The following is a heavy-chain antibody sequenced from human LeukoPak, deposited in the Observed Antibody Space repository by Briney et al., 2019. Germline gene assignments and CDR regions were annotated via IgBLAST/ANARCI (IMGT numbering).Heavy chain of an antibody. CDR1: GYSLSSGYY. V-gene: IGHV4-38-2*02. CDR3: ARRIAAAGHWGDYFDY. D-gene: IGHD6-13*01. J-gene: IGHJ4*02. Sequence: SETLSLTCTVSGYSLSSGYYWGWIRQPPGKGLEWIGSIYHSGSTYYNPSLKSRVTISVDTSKNQFSLKLSSVTAADTAVYYCARRIAAAGHWGDYFDYWGQGTLVTVSS. CDR2: IYHSGST.